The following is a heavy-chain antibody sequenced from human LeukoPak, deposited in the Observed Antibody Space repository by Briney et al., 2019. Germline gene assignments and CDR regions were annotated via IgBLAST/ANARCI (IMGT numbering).Heavy chain of an antibody. CDR1: GFTFSSYA. V-gene: IGHV3-30*04. J-gene: IGHJ4*02. CDR2: ISYDGSNK. D-gene: IGHD6-13*01. Sequence: GGSLRLSCAASGFTFSSYAMHWVRQAPGKGLEWVAVISYDGSNKYYADSVKGRFTISGDNSKNTLYLQMNSLRAEDTAVYYCARDGSSWYSDYWGQGTLVTVSS. CDR3: ARDGSSWYSDY.